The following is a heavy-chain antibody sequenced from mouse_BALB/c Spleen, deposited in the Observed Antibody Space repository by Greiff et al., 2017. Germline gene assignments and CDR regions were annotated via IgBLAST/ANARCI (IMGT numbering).Heavy chain of an antibody. Sequence: EVQRVESGGGLVKPGGSLKLSCAASGFTFSSYAMSWVRQTPEKRLEWVASISSGGSTYYPDSVKGRFTISRDNARNILYLQMSSLRSEDTAMYYCARERSLLLDYWGQGTSVTVSS. V-gene: IGHV5-6-5*01. CDR3: ARERSLLLDY. CDR1: GFTFSSYA. CDR2: ISSGGST. J-gene: IGHJ4*01. D-gene: IGHD6-1*01.